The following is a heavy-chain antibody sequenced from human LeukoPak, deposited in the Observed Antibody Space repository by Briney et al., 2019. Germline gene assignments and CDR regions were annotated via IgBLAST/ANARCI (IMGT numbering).Heavy chain of an antibody. CDR2: ISAYNGNT. J-gene: IGHJ3*02. CDR3: ARDYRDGYNCHAFDI. V-gene: IGHV1-18*01. D-gene: IGHD5-24*01. Sequence: ASVKVSCKASGYTFTSYGISWVRQAPGQGLEWMGWISAYNGNTNYAQKLQGRVTMTTDTSTSTAYMELRSLRSDDTAVYYCARDYRDGYNCHAFDIWGQGTMVTVSS. CDR1: GYTFTSYG.